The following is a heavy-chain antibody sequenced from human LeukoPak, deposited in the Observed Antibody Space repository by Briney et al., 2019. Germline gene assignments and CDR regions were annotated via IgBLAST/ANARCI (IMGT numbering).Heavy chain of an antibody. CDR2: IRSNTYGGTT. CDR1: GFTFGDYA. D-gene: IGHD2-8*02. V-gene: IGHV3-49*04. J-gene: IGHJ4*02. Sequence: GGPLRLSCTTSGFTFGDYAMSWVRQAPGKGLEWVGFIRSNTYGGTTEYAASVNGRFTISRDDSNSIAYLQMNSLKTEDTAVYFCSIYCTGGTCNWAYWGQGTLVTVSS. CDR3: SIYCTGGTCNWAY.